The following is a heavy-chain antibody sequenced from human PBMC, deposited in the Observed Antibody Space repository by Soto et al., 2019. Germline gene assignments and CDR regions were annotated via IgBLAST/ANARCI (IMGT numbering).Heavy chain of an antibody. CDR2: ISPTGEQR. CDR1: RFTFRNYG. J-gene: IGHJ6*02. Sequence: GGSLRLSCAASRFTFRNYGMSWVRQGPGKGLEWVSGISPTGEQRFYVDSVKGRFFISRDNSQNTLSVEMSNLRADDTAVYYCAKRYGSGSYRDFNSYYGMDIWGQGTSVTVSS. V-gene: IGHV3-23*01. CDR3: AKRYGSGSYRDFNSYYGMDI. D-gene: IGHD3-10*01.